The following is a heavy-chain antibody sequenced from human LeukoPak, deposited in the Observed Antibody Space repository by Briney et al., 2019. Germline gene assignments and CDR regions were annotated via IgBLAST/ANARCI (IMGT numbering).Heavy chain of an antibody. V-gene: IGHV1-69*13. CDR1: GGTFSSYA. Sequence: SVKVSCKASGGTFSSYAISWVRQAPGQGLEWMGGIIPIFGTANYAQKFQGRVTITADESTSTAYMELSSLRSEDTAVYYCARDPHEATGYFDYWRQGTLVTVSS. CDR2: IIPIFGTA. J-gene: IGHJ4*02. CDR3: ARDPHEATGYFDY. D-gene: IGHD1-26*01.